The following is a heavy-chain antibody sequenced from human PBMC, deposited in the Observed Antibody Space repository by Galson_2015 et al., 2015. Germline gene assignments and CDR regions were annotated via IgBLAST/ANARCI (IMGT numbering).Heavy chain of an antibody. V-gene: IGHV3-53*01. CDR1: GFTVSSNY. Sequence: SLRLSCAASGFTVSSNYMSWVRQAPGKGLEWVSVIYSGGSTYYADSVKGRFTISRDNSKNTLYLQMNSLRAEDTAVYYCAREIVGATGGPNYYYYYMDVWGKGTTVTVSS. CDR2: IYSGGST. J-gene: IGHJ6*03. CDR3: AREIVGATGGPNYYYYYMDV. D-gene: IGHD1-26*01.